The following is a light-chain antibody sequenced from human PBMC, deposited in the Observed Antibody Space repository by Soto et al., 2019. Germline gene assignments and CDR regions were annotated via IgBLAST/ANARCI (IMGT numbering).Light chain of an antibody. CDR1: SGHSDYA. Sequence: QSVLTQSPSASASLGASVKFTCNLSSGHSDYAIAGHQKQPEKGPRFLMKVNSDGSHSRGDGVPDRFSGSNSGAERYLTISSLPSGDEADYSCQTWDTVVFGGGTQLTVL. CDR2: VNSDGSH. J-gene: IGLJ2*01. CDR3: QTWDTVV. V-gene: IGLV4-69*01.